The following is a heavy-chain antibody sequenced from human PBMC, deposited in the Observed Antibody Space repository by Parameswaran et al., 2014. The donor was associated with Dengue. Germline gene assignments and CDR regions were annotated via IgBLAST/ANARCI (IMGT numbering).Heavy chain of an antibody. CDR3: ARGLSFGDLGY. V-gene: IGHV1-8*01. CDR2: MNPNSGNT. Sequence: WVRQAPGQGLEWMGWMNPNSGNTGYAQKFQGRVTMTRNTSISTAYMELSSLRSEDTAVYYCARGLSFGDLGYWGQGTLVTSPQ. J-gene: IGHJ4*02. D-gene: IGHD3-10*01.